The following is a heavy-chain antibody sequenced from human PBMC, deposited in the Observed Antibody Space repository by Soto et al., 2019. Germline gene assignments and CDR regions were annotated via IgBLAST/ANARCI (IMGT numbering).Heavy chain of an antibody. Sequence: GGSLRLSCAASGFTFSIFAMTWVRQAPGKGLEWVSGLSGSGGSTYYADSVKGRFTISRDNSKNTLYLQMNSLRAEDTAVYYCAKLGSSSWSPHYYFDYWGQGTLVTVSS. CDR2: LSGSGGST. V-gene: IGHV3-23*01. D-gene: IGHD2-2*01. CDR1: GFTFSIFA. CDR3: AKLGSSSWSPHYYFDY. J-gene: IGHJ4*02.